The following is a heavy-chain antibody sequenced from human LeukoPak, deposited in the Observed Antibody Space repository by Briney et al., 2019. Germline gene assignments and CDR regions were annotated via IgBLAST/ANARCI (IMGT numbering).Heavy chain of an antibody. V-gene: IGHV3-30-3*01. CDR1: GFTFSDYY. CDR3: ARGVVVTGFGAFDI. J-gene: IGHJ3*02. D-gene: IGHD2-21*02. CDR2: ISYDGSNK. Sequence: GGSLRLSCAASGFTFSDYYMTWIRQAPGKGLEWVAVISYDGSNKYYADSVKGRFTISRDNSKNTLYLQMNSLRAEDTAVYYCARGVVVTGFGAFDIWGQGTMVTVSS.